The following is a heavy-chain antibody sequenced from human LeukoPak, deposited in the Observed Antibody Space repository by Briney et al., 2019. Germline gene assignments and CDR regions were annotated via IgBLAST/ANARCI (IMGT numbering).Heavy chain of an antibody. CDR2: ISGSGGST. V-gene: IGHV3-23*01. Sequence: PGGSLRLSCAASGFTFSSYAMSWVRQAPGKGLEWVSAISGSGGSTYYADFVKGRFTISRDNSKNTLYLQMNSLRAEDTAVYYCAKDEYYDFWSGSDVWGQGTTVTVSS. CDR1: GFTFSSYA. D-gene: IGHD3-3*01. CDR3: AKDEYYDFWSGSDV. J-gene: IGHJ6*02.